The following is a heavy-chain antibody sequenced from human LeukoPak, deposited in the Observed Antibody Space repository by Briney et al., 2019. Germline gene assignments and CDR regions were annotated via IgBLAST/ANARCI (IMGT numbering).Heavy chain of an antibody. Sequence: SETLSLTCTVSGGSISNSDYYWDWIRQPPGKGLEWIGSINYHGNTYHNPSLESRVTISVDTSKNQFSLKMSAVTAADTAVYYCARFNREGRAFAMDVWGQGTRSSSP. J-gene: IGHJ6*02. CDR2: INYHGNT. CDR1: GGSISNSDYY. D-gene: IGHD1-26*01. V-gene: IGHV4-39*01. CDR3: ARFNREGRAFAMDV.